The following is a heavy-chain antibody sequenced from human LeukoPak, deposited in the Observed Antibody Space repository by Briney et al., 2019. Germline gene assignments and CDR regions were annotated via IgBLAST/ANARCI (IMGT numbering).Heavy chain of an antibody. V-gene: IGHV1-2*02. CDR2: INPKNGGS. CDR1: GYTFTGYY. Sequence: ASVTVSCTASGYTFTGYYMHWVRQAPGQGLEWVGWINPKNGGSNYAQKFQGRVTMTRDRSISTAYMELSRLTSDDTAVYYCARASFWESPINWFAPWGQGTLVTVSS. CDR3: ARASFWESPINWFAP. D-gene: IGHD3-16*01. J-gene: IGHJ5*02.